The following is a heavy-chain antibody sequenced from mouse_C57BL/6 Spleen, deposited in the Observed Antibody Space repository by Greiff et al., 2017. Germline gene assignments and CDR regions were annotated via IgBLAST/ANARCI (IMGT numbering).Heavy chain of an antibody. J-gene: IGHJ4*01. D-gene: IGHD2-13*01. CDR2: IDPSDSET. CDR3: ARAEGDPYAMDY. V-gene: IGHV1-52*01. Sequence: VKLQQPGAELVRPGSSVKLSCKASGYTFTSYWMHWVKQRPIQGLEWIGNIDPSDSETHYNQKFKDKATLTVDKSSSTAYMQLSSLTSEDSAVYYCARAEGDPYAMDYWGQGTSVTVSS. CDR1: GYTFTSYW.